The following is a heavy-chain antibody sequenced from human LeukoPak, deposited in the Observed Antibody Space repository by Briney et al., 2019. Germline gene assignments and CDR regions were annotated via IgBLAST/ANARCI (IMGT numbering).Heavy chain of an antibody. CDR1: GFIFSSSG. CDR3: ARHISLGELALYAY. Sequence: GGSLRLSCAASGFIFSSSGMHWVRQAPGKGLEWVAVIWYDGSNKYYADSVKGRFTISRDNSKSTLFLQMNSLRAEDTAVYYCARHISLGELALYAYWGQGTLVTVSS. D-gene: IGHD3-16*02. CDR2: IWYDGSNK. V-gene: IGHV3-33*01. J-gene: IGHJ4*02.